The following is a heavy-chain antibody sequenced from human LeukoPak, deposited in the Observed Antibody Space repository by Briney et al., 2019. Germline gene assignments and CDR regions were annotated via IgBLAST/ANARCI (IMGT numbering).Heavy chain of an antibody. CDR3: ARLTWICSNGVCYSGFDS. J-gene: IGHJ4*02. V-gene: IGHV3-13*01. CDR1: GFTFSSYD. D-gene: IGHD2-8*01. CDR2: IGTAGDT. Sequence: GGSLRLSCAASGFTFSSYDMHWVRQATGKGLEWVSAIGTAGDTYYPGSVKGRFTISRENAKNSLYLQMNSLRAGDTAVYYCARLTWICSNGVCYSGFDSWGQGSLVTVSP.